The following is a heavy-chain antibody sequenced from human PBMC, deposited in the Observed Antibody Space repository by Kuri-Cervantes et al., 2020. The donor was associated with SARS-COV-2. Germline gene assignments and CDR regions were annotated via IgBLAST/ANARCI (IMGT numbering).Heavy chain of an antibody. V-gene: IGHV1-8*02. CDR1: GYAFTSRG. CDR3: ARQWLGMTRAYYYGMDV. D-gene: IGHD6-19*01. J-gene: IGHJ6*02. CDR2: MNPNSGNT. Sequence: GSLRLSCKASGYAFTSRGISWVRQAPGQGLEWMGWMNPNSGNTGYAQKLQGRVTMTRNTSINTAYMELSSLRSEDTAVYYCARQWLGMTRAYYYGMDVWGQGTTVTVSS.